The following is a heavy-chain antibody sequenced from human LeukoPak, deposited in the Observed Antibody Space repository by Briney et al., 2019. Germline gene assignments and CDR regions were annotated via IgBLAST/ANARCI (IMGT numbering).Heavy chain of an antibody. J-gene: IGHJ3*02. Sequence: SETPSLTCAVSGGSISSGGYSWSWIRQPPGKGLEWIGYIYHSGSTYYNPSLKSRVTISVDRSKNQFSLKLSSVTAADTAVYYCARLCGGSAFDIWGQGTMVTVSS. CDR2: IYHSGST. D-gene: IGHD6-19*01. CDR3: ARLCGGSAFDI. CDR1: GGSISSGGYS. V-gene: IGHV4-30-2*01.